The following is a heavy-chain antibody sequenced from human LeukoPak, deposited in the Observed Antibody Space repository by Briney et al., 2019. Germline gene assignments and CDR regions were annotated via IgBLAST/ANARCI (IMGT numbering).Heavy chain of an antibody. CDR2: IHSGGYT. D-gene: IGHD1-26*01. Sequence: KPSETLSLTCSISGVSMSGSYWTWLRQPPGQGLEWIAYIHSGGYTNYNPSLKSRVTISVDTSNNQFSLRVTSVTAADTAVYYCAQRQGPSSGSYDYFDPWGQGALVIVSS. J-gene: IGHJ5*02. V-gene: IGHV4-4*08. CDR3: AQRQGPSSGSYDYFDP. CDR1: GVSMSGSY.